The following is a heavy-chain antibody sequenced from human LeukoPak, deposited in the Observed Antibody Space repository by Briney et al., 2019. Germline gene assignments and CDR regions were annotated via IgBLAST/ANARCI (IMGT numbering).Heavy chain of an antibody. Sequence: PSETLSLTCTVSGGSISSSTYYWGWVRQPPGMGPEWIGSIWHSGTTYYNPSLKSRVTISVDTSKNQFSLKLTSVTAADTAVYYCAREGAGGWGQGTLVTVSS. CDR2: IWHSGTT. J-gene: IGHJ4*02. V-gene: IGHV4-39*02. D-gene: IGHD1-26*01. CDR3: AREGAGG. CDR1: GGSISSSTYY.